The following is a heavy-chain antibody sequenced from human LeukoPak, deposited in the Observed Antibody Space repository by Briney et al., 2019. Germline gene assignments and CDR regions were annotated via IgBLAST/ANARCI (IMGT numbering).Heavy chain of an antibody. CDR2: IYHTGIT. V-gene: IGHV4-59*06. J-gene: IGHJ4*02. D-gene: IGHD3-16*01. Sequence: SSETLSLTCTVSGGSISKFYWSWIRQHPGKGLEWIGYIYHTGITSYNPSLKSRVTMSVDTSMNQVFLKLSSLTAADTAVYYCAASSGVTLGRFWGQGTLVSVSS. CDR3: AASSGVTLGRF. CDR1: GGSISKFY.